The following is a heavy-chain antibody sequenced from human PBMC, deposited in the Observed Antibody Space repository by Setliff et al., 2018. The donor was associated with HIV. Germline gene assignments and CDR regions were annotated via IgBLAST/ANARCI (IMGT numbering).Heavy chain of an antibody. J-gene: IGHJ4*02. CDR1: GGTISGYF. V-gene: IGHV4-4*07. CDR2: IYTSGST. CDR3: ARGAASGSYFY. Sequence: PSETLSLTCNVSGGTISGYFWTWIRQPAGKGLEWIGRIYTSGSTNYNPSLKSRLSMSIDTSKNHFSLRLTSVTAADTAVYYCARGAASGSYFYWGQGTLVTVSS. D-gene: IGHD1-26*01.